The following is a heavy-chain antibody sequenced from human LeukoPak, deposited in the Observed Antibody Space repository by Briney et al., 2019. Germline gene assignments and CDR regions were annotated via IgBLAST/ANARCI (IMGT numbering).Heavy chain of an antibody. CDR1: GYTFTGYY. V-gene: IGHV1-2*02. CDR2: INPNSGGT. Sequence: ASVKVSCKASGYTFTGYYMHWVRQAPGQGLEWMGWINPNSGGTNYAQKFQGRVTMTRDTSISTAYIELSRLRSDDTAVYYCARDPPRSIAVAGSGQDYWGQGTLVTVSS. J-gene: IGHJ4*02. CDR3: ARDPPRSIAVAGSGQDY. D-gene: IGHD6-19*01.